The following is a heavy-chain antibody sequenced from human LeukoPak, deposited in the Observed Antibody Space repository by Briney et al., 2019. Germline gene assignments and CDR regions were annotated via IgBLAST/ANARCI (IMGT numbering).Heavy chain of an antibody. Sequence: GGSLRLSCAASGFTFINAWMAWVRQAPGKGLEWVGRIKAKPHGGTTDYAAPVKGRFTISRDDSKNTLYLQMNSLKTEDTTVYYCTTDGVGIEGATFDYWGQGILVTVSS. CDR3: TTDGVGIEGATFDY. D-gene: IGHD1-26*01. V-gene: IGHV3-15*01. CDR2: IKAKPHGGTT. CDR1: GFTFINAW. J-gene: IGHJ4*02.